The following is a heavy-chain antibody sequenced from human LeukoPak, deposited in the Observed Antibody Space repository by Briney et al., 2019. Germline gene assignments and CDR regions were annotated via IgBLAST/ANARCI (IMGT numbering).Heavy chain of an antibody. CDR1: GGSISSYY. V-gene: IGHV4-59*08. CDR2: IYYSGST. D-gene: IGHD6-13*01. CDR3: ARHGGYSSSPGY. Sequence: SETLSLTCTVSGGSISSYYWSWIRQPPGKGLEWIGYIYYSGSTNYNPSLKSRVTISVDTSKNQFSLKLSSVTAADTAVYYCARHGGYSSSPGYWGQGTLVTVSS. J-gene: IGHJ4*02.